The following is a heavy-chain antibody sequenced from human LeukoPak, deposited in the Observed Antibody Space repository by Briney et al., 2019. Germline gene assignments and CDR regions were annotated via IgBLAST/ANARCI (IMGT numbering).Heavy chain of an antibody. CDR2: ISSSSSYI. D-gene: IGHD2-15*01. CDR1: GFTFSSYS. V-gene: IGHV3-21*01. J-gene: IGHJ6*02. CDR3: ARDTQPYSHYYYYGMDV. Sequence: LGGSLRLSCAASGFTFSSYSMNWVRQAPGKGLEWVSSISSSSSYIYYADSVKGRFTISRDNAKNSLYLQMNSLRAEDTAVYYCARDTQPYSHYYYYGMDVWGQGTTVTVSS.